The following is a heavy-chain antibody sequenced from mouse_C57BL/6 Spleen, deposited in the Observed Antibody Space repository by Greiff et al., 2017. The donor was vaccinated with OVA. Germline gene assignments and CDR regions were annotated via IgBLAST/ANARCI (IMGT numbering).Heavy chain of an antibody. V-gene: IGHV1-59*01. CDR1: GYTFTSYW. CDR3: GKIGGYYSNRYAMDY. Sequence: QVQLQQPGAELVRPGTSVKLSCKASGYTFTSYWMHWVKQRPGQGLEWIGVIDPSDSYTNYNQKFKGKATLTVDTSSSTAYMQLSSLTSEDSAVYYCGKIGGYYSNRYAMDYWGQGTSVTVAS. CDR2: IDPSDSYT. J-gene: IGHJ4*01. D-gene: IGHD2-5*01.